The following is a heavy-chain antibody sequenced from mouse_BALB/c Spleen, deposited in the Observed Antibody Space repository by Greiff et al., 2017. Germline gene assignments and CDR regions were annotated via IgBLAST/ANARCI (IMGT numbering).Heavy chain of an antibody. D-gene: IGHD1-1*01. CDR2: ISSGGGST. Sequence: EVMLVESGGGLVKPGGSLKLSCAASGFAFSSYDMSWVRQTPEKRLEWVAYISSGGGSTYYPDTVKGRFTISRDNAKNTLYLQMSSLKSEDTAMYYCARLQFITTVVAPYYYAMDYWGQGTSVTVSS. J-gene: IGHJ4*01. V-gene: IGHV5-12-1*01. CDR3: ARLQFITTVVAPYYYAMDY. CDR1: GFAFSSYD.